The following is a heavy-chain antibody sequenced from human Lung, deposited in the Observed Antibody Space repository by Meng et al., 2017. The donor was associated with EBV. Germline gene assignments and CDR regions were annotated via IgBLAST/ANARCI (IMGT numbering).Heavy chain of an antibody. J-gene: IGHJ6*01. Sequence: QGEVVKWGAEAKKPWASGKGYCTASGYTVTTYDINWVRQSTGHGLEWMGWMQPHSVDTGYAPKFQGRLTMTRNTSISTAYMELSSLTSEDTAIYYCARGAGMDVWGQGTTVTVSS. CDR3: ARGAGMDV. CDR1: GYTVTTYD. V-gene: IGHV1-8*01. CDR2: MQPHSVDT.